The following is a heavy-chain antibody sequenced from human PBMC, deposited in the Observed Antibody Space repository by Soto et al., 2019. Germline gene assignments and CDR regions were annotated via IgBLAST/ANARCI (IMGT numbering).Heavy chain of an antibody. D-gene: IGHD2-15*01. J-gene: IGHJ4*02. CDR3: ATPRGSCSGSGCSQPSDY. Sequence: QVPLVQSGAEVKKPGASVKVSCKASGYTFTDYYMHWVRLAPGQGPEWMGWINPNSGGTNYAQKFQGWVTMTRDTSISTAYMELSRLTSDDTAVYYCATPRGSCSGSGCSQPSDYWGQGTLVIVSS. CDR1: GYTFTDYY. V-gene: IGHV1-2*04. CDR2: INPNSGGT.